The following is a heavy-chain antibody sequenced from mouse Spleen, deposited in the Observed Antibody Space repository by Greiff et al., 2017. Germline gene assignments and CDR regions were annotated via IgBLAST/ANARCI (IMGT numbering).Heavy chain of an antibody. D-gene: IGHD4-1*01. J-gene: IGHJ2*01. Sequence: EVMLVESGGGLVKPGGSLKLSCAASGFTFSSYAMSWVRQTPEKRLEWVATISSGGSYTYYPDSVKGRFTISRDNAKNTLYLQMSSLRSEDTAMYYCARDWDVPYFDYWGQGTTLTVSS. CDR2: ISSGGSYT. V-gene: IGHV5-9-1*01. CDR1: GFTFSSYA. CDR3: ARDWDVPYFDY.